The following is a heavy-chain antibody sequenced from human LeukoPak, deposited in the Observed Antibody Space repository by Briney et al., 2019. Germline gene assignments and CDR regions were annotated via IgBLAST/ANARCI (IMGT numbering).Heavy chain of an antibody. CDR2: IIPIFGTA. J-gene: IGHJ5*02. D-gene: IGHD6-13*01. CDR1: GGTFSSYA. V-gene: IGHV1-69*01. CDR3: ARRAGKQQPTNWFDP. Sequence: GSSVKVSCKASGGTFSSYAISWVRQAPGQGLEWMGGIIPIFGTANYAQKFQGRVTITADESTSTAYMELSSLRSEDTAVYYCARRAGKQQPTNWFDPWGQRTLVTVSS.